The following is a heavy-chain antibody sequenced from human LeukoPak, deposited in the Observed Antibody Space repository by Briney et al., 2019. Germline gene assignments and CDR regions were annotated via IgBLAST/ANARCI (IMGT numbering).Heavy chain of an antibody. CDR1: GYTFTSYY. CDR2: INPNSGGT. D-gene: IGHD1-26*01. J-gene: IGHJ5*02. V-gene: IGHV1-2*02. CDR3: ARSGSYSSWFDP. Sequence: ASVKVSCKASGYTFTSYYMHWVRQAPGQGLEWMGWINPNSGGTNYAQKFQGRVTMTRDTSISTAYMELSRLRSDGTAVYYCARSGSYSSWFDPWGQGTLVTVSS.